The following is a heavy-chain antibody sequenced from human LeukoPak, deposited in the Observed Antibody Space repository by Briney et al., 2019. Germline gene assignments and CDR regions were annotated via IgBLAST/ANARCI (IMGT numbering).Heavy chain of an antibody. Sequence: GRSLRLSCAASGFTFSSYGMHWVRQAPGKGLEWVAVIWYDGSNKYYADSVKGRSTISRDNSKNTLYLQMNSLRAEDTAVYYCAKDHVWGSYRYTGGRYYYYYMDVWGKGTTVTVSS. CDR2: IWYDGSNK. CDR3: AKDHVWGSYRYTGGRYYYYYMDV. D-gene: IGHD3-16*02. V-gene: IGHV3-33*06. J-gene: IGHJ6*03. CDR1: GFTFSSYG.